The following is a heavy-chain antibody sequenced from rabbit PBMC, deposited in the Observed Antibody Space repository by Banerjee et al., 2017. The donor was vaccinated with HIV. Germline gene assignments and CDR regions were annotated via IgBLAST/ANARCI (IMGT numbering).Heavy chain of an antibody. D-gene: IGHD1-1*01. CDR1: GFTLSNNYV. Sequence: QEQLEESGGDLVKPGASLTLTCKASGFTLSNNYVMCWVRQAPGKGLEWIGCINAGDGSTGYASWAKGRFTISKTSSTVTLQMTSLTAADTATYFCARVSNDIGWTTYDLWGPGTLVTVS. J-gene: IGHJ4*01. CDR3: ARVSNDIGWTTYDL. CDR2: INAGDGST. V-gene: IGHV1S45*01.